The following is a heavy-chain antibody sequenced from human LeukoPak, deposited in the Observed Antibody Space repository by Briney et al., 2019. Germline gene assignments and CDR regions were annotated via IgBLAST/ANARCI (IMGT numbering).Heavy chain of an antibody. CDR1: GGSISSSNW. D-gene: IGHD1-26*01. Sequence: SETLSLTCAVSGGSISSSNWWSWVRQSPGKGLEWIGEIYHSGSTNYNPSLKSRVTISVDKSKNQFSLKLTSVTAADTAVYYCASGSGSYYPFDYWGQGTLVTVSS. CDR2: IYHSGST. V-gene: IGHV4-4*02. CDR3: ASGSGSYYPFDY. J-gene: IGHJ4*02.